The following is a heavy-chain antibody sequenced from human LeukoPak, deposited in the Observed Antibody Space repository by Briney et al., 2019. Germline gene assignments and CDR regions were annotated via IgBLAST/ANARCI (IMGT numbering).Heavy chain of an antibody. Sequence: PGRSLRLSCAASGFTFSSYAMHWVRQAPGKGLEWVANIKQDGYEKYYVDSVKGRFTISRDNAKNSLYLQMNSLRADDTAVYYCARDKIVGPTTLDYWGQGTLVTVSS. CDR1: GFTFSSYA. J-gene: IGHJ4*02. V-gene: IGHV3-7*01. CDR3: ARDKIVGPTTLDY. D-gene: IGHD1-26*01. CDR2: IKQDGYEK.